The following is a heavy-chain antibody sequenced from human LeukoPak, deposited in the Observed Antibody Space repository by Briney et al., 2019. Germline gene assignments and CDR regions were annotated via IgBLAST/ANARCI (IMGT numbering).Heavy chain of an antibody. Sequence: GGSLRLSCAASGFTFSIYAMHWVRQAPGKGLEWVAVISYDGSNKYYADSVKGRFTISRDNSKNTLYLQMNSLRAEDTAVYYCARSPIWFGEFPYYFDYWGQGTLVTVSS. J-gene: IGHJ4*02. CDR1: GFTFSIYA. CDR2: ISYDGSNK. V-gene: IGHV3-30*04. CDR3: ARSPIWFGEFPYYFDY. D-gene: IGHD3-10*01.